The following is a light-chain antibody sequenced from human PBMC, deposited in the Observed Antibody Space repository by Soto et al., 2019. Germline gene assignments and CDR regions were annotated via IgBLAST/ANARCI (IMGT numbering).Light chain of an antibody. V-gene: IGLV2-14*01. CDR1: SSDVGGYNY. Sequence: QSALTQPASVSGSPGQSITISCTGTSSDVGGYNYVSWYQQHSGKAPKLMIYDVSNRPSGVSNRFSGSKSGNTASLTISVLQAEDEADYYCSSYTTSSPYVVFGGGTQLTVL. CDR2: DVS. CDR3: SSYTTSSPYVV. J-gene: IGLJ2*01.